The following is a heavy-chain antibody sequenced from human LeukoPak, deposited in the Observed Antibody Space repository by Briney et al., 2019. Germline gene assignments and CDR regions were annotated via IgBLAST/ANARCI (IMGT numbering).Heavy chain of an antibody. CDR3: ARRRSLTMSP. Sequence: TSETLSLTCAVSGGSISSGGYSWSWIRQPPGKGLEWIGYIYHSGSTYYNPSLKSRVTISVDRSKNQFSLKLSSVTAADTAVYYCARRRSLTMSPWGQGTLVTVSS. J-gene: IGHJ5*02. D-gene: IGHD4/OR15-4a*01. V-gene: IGHV4-30-2*01. CDR2: IYHSGST. CDR1: GGSISSGGYS.